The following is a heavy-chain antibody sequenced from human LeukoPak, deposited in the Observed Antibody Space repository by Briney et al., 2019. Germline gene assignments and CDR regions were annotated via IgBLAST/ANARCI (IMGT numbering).Heavy chain of an antibody. CDR2: INHSGST. D-gene: IGHD2-2*01. J-gene: IGHJ6*02. CDR3: ARRNKYQLLLLPERYGMDV. V-gene: IGHV4-34*01. Sequence: SETLSLTCAVYGGSFSGCYWSWIRQPPGKGLEWIGEINHSGSTNYNPSLKSRVTISVDTSKNQFSLKLSSVTAADTAVYYCARRNKYQLLLLPERYGMDVWGQGTTVTVSS. CDR1: GGSFSGCY.